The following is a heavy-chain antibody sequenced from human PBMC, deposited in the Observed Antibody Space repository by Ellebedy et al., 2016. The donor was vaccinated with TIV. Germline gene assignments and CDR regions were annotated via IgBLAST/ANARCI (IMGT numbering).Heavy chain of an antibody. CDR2: ISSSSRNI. D-gene: IGHD2-8*01. V-gene: IGHV3-21*01. J-gene: IGHJ4*02. Sequence: PGGSLRLSCAASGFSFRTYTMNWVRQAPGKGLEWVSSISSSSRNIYYADSGKGRFTISRDNAKNSLYLQMNSLRAEDTAVYYCARSRGVSYWGQGTLVTVSS. CDR1: GFSFRTYT. CDR3: ARSRGVSY.